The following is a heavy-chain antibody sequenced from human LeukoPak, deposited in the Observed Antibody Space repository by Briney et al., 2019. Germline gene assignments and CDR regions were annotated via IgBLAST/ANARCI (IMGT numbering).Heavy chain of an antibody. CDR2: INHSGST. V-gene: IGHV4-34*01. D-gene: IGHD1-7*01. Sequence: SETLSLTCAVYGGSFSGYYWSWIRQPPGKGLEWIGEINHSGSTNYNPSFKSRVTISVDTSKNQFSLKLSSVTAADTAVYYCARVRRNWNYVHYFDYWGQGTLVTVSS. J-gene: IGHJ4*02. CDR3: ARVRRNWNYVHYFDY. CDR1: GGSFSGYY.